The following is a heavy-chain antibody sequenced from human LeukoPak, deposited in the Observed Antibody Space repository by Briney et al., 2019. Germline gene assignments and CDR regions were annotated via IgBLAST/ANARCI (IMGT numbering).Heavy chain of an antibody. D-gene: IGHD1-1*01. J-gene: IGHJ4*02. CDR1: GGTFSSYA. CDR2: MNPNSGNT. V-gene: IGHV1-8*02. Sequence: ASVKVSCKAPGGTFSSYAISWVRQATGQGLEWMGWMNPNSGNTGYAQKFQGRVTMARNTSINTVYMEVSSLRSEDTAVYYCARVSRRSGIAPKYWGQGTLVTVSS. CDR3: ARVSRRSGIAPKY.